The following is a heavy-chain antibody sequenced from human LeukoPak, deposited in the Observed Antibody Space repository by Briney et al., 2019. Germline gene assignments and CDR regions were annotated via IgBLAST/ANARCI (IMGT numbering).Heavy chain of an antibody. CDR3: AGAYYYDSSGYGNY. Sequence: SGTPSLTCAVSGGSISSSNWWSWVRQPPGKGLEWIGEIYHSGSTNYNPSLKSRVTISVDTSKNQFSLKLSSVTAADTAVYYCAGAYYYDSSGYGNYWGQGTLVTVSS. CDR1: GGSISSSNW. CDR2: IYHSGST. V-gene: IGHV4-4*02. D-gene: IGHD3-22*01. J-gene: IGHJ4*02.